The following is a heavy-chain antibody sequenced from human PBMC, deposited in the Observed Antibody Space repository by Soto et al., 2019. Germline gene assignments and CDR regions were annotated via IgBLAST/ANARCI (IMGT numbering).Heavy chain of an antibody. D-gene: IGHD6-19*01. J-gene: IGHJ4*02. CDR1: GGTFSSYA. CDR3: ARGLLAVEATPRPPYFDY. Sequence: ASVKVSCKASGGTFSSYAISWVRQAPGQGLEWMGGIIPIFGTANYAQKFQGRVTITADESTSTAYMELSSLRSEDTAVYYCARGLLAVEATPRPPYFDYWGQGPLVTVYS. CDR2: IIPIFGTA. V-gene: IGHV1-69*13.